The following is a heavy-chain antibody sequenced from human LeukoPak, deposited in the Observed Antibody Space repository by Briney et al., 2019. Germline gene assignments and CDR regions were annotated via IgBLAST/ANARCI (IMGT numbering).Heavy chain of an antibody. CDR3: ASESIGNTYFDY. CDR2: IDAGNGNT. Sequence: ASVKVSCKASGASGYTFSRHAIHWVRQAPGQRPEWMGWIDAGNGNTKYSQKLQGRVAITRDTSANTAYMELSSLRSEDTAVYYCASESIGNTYFDYWGQGTLVTVPS. CDR1: GYTFSRHA. V-gene: IGHV1-3*01. J-gene: IGHJ4*02. D-gene: IGHD3-22*01.